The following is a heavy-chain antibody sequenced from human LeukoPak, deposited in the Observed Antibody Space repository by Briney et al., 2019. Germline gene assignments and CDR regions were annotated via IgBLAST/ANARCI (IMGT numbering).Heavy chain of an antibody. CDR2: INPNSGGT. CDR1: GYTFTGYY. CDR3: ARKRYCSSTSCRANWFDP. J-gene: IGHJ5*02. Sequence: ASVKVSCKASGYTFTGYYMHWVRQAPGQGLEWMGWINPNSGGTNYAQKFQGRVTMTRDTSISTAYMELSRLRSDGTAVYYCARKRYCSSTSCRANWFDPWGQGTLVTVSS. V-gene: IGHV1-2*02. D-gene: IGHD2-2*01.